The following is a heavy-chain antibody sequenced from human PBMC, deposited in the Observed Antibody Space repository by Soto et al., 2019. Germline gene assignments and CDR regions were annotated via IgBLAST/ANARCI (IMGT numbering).Heavy chain of an antibody. Sequence: EVQLLESGGGLVQPGGSLRLSCAASGFTFSSYAMSWVRQAPGKGLEWVSAISGSGGSTYYADSVKGRFTISRDNSKKTLDLQMNSLRAEDTAVYYCPTTRSSGNYSFFDYLGQGTLVTVSS. V-gene: IGHV3-23*01. CDR1: GFTFSSYA. CDR2: ISGSGGST. J-gene: IGHJ4*02. CDR3: PTTRSSGNYSFFDY. D-gene: IGHD3-10*01.